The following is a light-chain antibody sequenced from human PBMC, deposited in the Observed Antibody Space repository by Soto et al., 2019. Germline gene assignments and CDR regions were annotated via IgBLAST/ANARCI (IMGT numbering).Light chain of an antibody. CDR3: QKYEDVPP. CDR2: DAS. J-gene: IGKJ3*01. CDR1: QDITNH. Sequence: DIQMTQSPSSLSASVGDTVTITCQASQDITNHLNWYQQKPGKAPNLLIYDASHLETGVPSRFSGSGSGTYFTLTISRLQPDDISTYYWQKYEDVPPFGPGTKVDF. V-gene: IGKV1-33*01.